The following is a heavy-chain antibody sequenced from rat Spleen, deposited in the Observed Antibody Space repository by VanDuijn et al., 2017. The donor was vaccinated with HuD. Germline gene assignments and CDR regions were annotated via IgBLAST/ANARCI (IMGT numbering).Heavy chain of an antibody. V-gene: IGHV3-1*01. Sequence: EVQLQESGPGLVKPSQSLSLTCSVTGYSITSNYWGWIRKFPGNKMEWIGHINYSGSTTYNPSLKSRISITRDTSKNQFFLQVNSVTTEDTATYYCARQDNYVGFAYWGQGTLVTVSS. CDR3: ARQDNYVGFAY. J-gene: IGHJ3*01. CDR2: INYSGST. D-gene: IGHD1-10*01. CDR1: GYSITSNY.